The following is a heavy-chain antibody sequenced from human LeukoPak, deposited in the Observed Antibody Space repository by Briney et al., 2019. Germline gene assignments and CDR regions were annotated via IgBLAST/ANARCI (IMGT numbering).Heavy chain of an antibody. CDR3: AKGRDVLLWFGELLLDY. CDR1: GGSIGNKY. Sequence: SETLSLTCTVSGGSIGNKYWSWIRQPPGKGLEWIGEINHSGSTNYNPSLKSRVTISVDTSKNQFPLKLSSVTAADTAVYYCAKGRDVLLWFGELLLDYWGQGTLVTVSS. V-gene: IGHV4-34*01. J-gene: IGHJ4*02. D-gene: IGHD3-10*01. CDR2: INHSGST.